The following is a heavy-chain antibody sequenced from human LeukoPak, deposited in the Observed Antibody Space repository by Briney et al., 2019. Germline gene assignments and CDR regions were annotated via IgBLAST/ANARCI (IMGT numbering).Heavy chain of an antibody. CDR1: GFTFSSYW. D-gene: IGHD2-15*01. Sequence: GGSLRLSCAASGFTFSSYWMSWVRQAPGKRLEWVANIKQDGSEKYYVDSVKGRFTISRDNAKNSLYLQMNSLRAEDTAVYYCARGGDIVVVVAAETEYYFDYWGQGTLVTVSS. CDR3: ARGGDIVVVVAAETEYYFDY. CDR2: IKQDGSEK. J-gene: IGHJ4*02. V-gene: IGHV3-7*03.